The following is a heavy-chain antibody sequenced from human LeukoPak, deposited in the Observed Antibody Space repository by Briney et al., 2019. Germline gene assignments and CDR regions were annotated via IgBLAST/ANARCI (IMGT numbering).Heavy chain of an antibody. V-gene: IGHV3-21*01. CDR2: ITSSSDYI. D-gene: IGHD3-22*01. Sequence: NPGGSLRLSCAASGFTLTSYNMNWVRQAPGKGLEWVSSITSSSDYIYYADSVKGRFTVSRDNDKNSLYLQMNSLRAEDTAVYYCARSITMIVDWFDPWGQGTLVTVSS. CDR3: ARSITMIVDWFDP. CDR1: GFTLTSYN. J-gene: IGHJ5*02.